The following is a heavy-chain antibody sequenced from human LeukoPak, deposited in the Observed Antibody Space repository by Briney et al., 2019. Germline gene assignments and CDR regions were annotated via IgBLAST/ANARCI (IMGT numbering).Heavy chain of an antibody. J-gene: IGHJ4*02. CDR3: ATSGGTSFDD. D-gene: IGHD1-26*01. CDR1: GFTFSGSA. V-gene: IGHV3-73*01. CDR2: IRSKANSYAT. Sequence: GGSLTLSCAASGFTFSGSAMHWVRQASGKGLEWVGRIRSKANSYATAYAASVIGRFTVSRDDSRNTAYLQMNSLKTEDTAVYSSATSGGTSFDDWGQGNLVTVSS.